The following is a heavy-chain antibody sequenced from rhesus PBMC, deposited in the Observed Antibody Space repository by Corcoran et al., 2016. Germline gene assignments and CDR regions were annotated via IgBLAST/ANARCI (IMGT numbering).Heavy chain of an antibody. J-gene: IGHJ4*01. V-gene: IGHV4-169*01. CDR1: GGSISSSY. CDR3: ARSLRTSVYSGSWNDRWFDY. Sequence: QLQLQESGRGLVKPSETLSVTCAVSGGSISSSYWSWIRQAPGQGLEWIGYIYGSVSSTNYNPSRKSRVTISKDASKNQFSLKLSSVTAADTAVYYCARSLRTSVYSGSWNDRWFDYWGQGVLVTVSS. CDR2: IYGSVSST. D-gene: IGHD6-25*01.